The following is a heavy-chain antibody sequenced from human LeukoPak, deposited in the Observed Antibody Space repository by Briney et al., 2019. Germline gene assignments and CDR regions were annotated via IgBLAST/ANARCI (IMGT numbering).Heavy chain of an antibody. Sequence: GGSLRLSCAASGFTFDDYAMHWVRQAPGEGLEWVSGISWNSGMIDYADSVKGRFTISRDNAKNSLYLQMNSVRGEDTALYYCAKDVHSGYEYKFDYWGQGTLVTVSS. CDR3: AKDVHSGYEYKFDY. J-gene: IGHJ4*02. CDR1: GFTFDDYA. CDR2: ISWNSGMI. V-gene: IGHV3-9*01. D-gene: IGHD5-12*01.